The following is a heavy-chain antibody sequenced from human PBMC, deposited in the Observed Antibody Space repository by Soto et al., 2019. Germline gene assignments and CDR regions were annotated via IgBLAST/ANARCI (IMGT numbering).Heavy chain of an antibody. CDR3: ARETSGSYRLDY. CDR2: MNPNSGNT. Sequence: VKVPCKASGYTFTSFDINWVRQATGQGLEWMGWMNPNSGNTGYAQKFQGRVTMTRNTSISTAYMELSSLRSEDTAVYYCARETSGSYRLDYWGQGTLVTVSS. V-gene: IGHV1-8*01. D-gene: IGHD1-26*01. J-gene: IGHJ4*02. CDR1: GYTFTSFD.